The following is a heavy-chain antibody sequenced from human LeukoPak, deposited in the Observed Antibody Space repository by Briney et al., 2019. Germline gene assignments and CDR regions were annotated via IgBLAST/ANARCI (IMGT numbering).Heavy chain of an antibody. Sequence: PSETLSLTCSVSGGSISNYYWTWIRQPAGKGLEWIGRIYTSGSTNCNPSLTSRVTMSVDTSKNQFSLKLGSVTAADTAVYYCARGLPVAGQNYFDYWGQGTLVTVSP. J-gene: IGHJ4*02. V-gene: IGHV4-4*07. D-gene: IGHD6-19*01. CDR3: ARGLPVAGQNYFDY. CDR1: GGSISNYY. CDR2: IYTSGST.